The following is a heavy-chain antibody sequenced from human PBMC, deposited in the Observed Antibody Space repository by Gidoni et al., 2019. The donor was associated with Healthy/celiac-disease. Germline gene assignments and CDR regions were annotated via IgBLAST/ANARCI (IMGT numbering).Heavy chain of an antibody. V-gene: IGHV4-34*01. CDR2: INHSGST. D-gene: IGHD2-2*01. CDR1: GGSFSGYY. J-gene: IGHJ3*02. CDR3: ARAPGYCSSTSCYGAFDI. Sequence: QVQLQQWGAGLLKPSETLSLTCAVYGGSFSGYYWSWIRQPPGKGLEWSGEINHSGSTNYNPSLKSRVTISVDTSKNQFSLKLSSVTAADTAVYYCARAPGYCSSTSCYGAFDIWGQGTMVTVSS.